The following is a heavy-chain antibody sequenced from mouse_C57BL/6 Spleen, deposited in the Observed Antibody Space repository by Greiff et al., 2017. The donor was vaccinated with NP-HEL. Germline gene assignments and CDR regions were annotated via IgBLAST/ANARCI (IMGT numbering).Heavy chain of an antibody. Sequence: EVKVVESGGGLVKPGGSLKLSCAASGFTFSDYGMHWVRQAPEKGLEWVAYISSGSSTIYYADTVKGRFTISRDNAKNTLFLQMTSLRSEDTAMYYCARPELGWFAYWGQGTLVTVSA. J-gene: IGHJ3*01. CDR1: GFTFSDYG. CDR3: ARPELGWFAY. V-gene: IGHV5-17*01. D-gene: IGHD4-1*01. CDR2: ISSGSSTI.